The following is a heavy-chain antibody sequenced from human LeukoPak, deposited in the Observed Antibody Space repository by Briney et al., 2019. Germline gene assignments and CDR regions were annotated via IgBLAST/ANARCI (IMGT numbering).Heavy chain of an antibody. V-gene: IGHV3-74*01. CDR1: GLMLIRYW. CDR3: ARGPGAFDI. D-gene: IGHD2-2*01. Sequence: PGGSLRLSCVASGLMLIRYWMNWVPQAPGKGGGELSRINSDESSTTYADSVNGRFTIARDNAKNTLFLQMNSLRAEDTAVYYCARGPGAFDIWGQGTMVTVSS. CDR2: INSDESST. J-gene: IGHJ3*02.